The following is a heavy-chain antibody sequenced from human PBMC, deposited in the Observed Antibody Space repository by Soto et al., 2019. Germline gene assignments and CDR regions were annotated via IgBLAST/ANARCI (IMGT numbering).Heavy chain of an antibody. V-gene: IGHV4-59*01. CDR3: ARAVLGARNWFDP. Sequence: PSETLSLTCTVSGGSISSYYWSWIRQPPGKGLEWIGYIYYSGSTNYNPSLKSRVTISVDTSKNQFSLKLSSVTAADTAVYYCARAVLGARNWFDPWGQGTLVTVSS. J-gene: IGHJ5*02. D-gene: IGHD1-26*01. CDR2: IYYSGST. CDR1: GGSISSYY.